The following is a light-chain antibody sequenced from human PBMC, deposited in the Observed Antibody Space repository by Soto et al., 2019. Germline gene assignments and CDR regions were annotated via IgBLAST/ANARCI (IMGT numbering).Light chain of an antibody. CDR1: SSDVGSYNR. Sequence: QSALTQPPSVSGSPGQSVTISCTGTSSDVGSYNRVSWYQQPPGTAPKLMIDEVSNRPSGVPDRFSGSKSGNTASLTISGLQAEDEADYYCSLYTSSSTWVFGGGTKVTVL. J-gene: IGLJ3*02. CDR3: SLYTSSSTWV. CDR2: EVS. V-gene: IGLV2-18*01.